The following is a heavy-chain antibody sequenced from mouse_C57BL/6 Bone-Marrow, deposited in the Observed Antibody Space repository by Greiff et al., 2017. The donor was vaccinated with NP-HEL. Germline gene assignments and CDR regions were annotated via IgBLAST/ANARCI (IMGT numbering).Heavy chain of an antibody. CDR1: GYTFTSYG. CDR3: ARSATIVTG. CDR2: IYPRSGNT. J-gene: IGHJ3*02. Sequence: QVQLKESGAELARPGASVKLSCKASGYTFTSYGISWVKQRTGQGLAWIGEIYPRSGNTCYNEKFKGKATLTADKSSSTAYMELRSLTSEDSAVYFCARSATIVTGWGQGTLVTVSA. D-gene: IGHD2-5*01. V-gene: IGHV1-81*01.